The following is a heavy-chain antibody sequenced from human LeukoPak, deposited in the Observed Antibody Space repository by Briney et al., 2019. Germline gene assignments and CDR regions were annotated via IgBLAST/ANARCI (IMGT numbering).Heavy chain of an antibody. CDR2: ISGSGGST. CDR3: AKSLYNWNYVSPFDY. Sequence: GGSLRLSCAASGFTFISYAMTWVRQAPGKGLEWVSAISGSGGSTYYADSVKGRFTISRDNSKNTLYLQMNSLRAEDTAVYYCAKSLYNWNYVSPFDYWGQGTLVTVSS. V-gene: IGHV3-23*01. J-gene: IGHJ4*02. D-gene: IGHD1-7*01. CDR1: GFTFISYA.